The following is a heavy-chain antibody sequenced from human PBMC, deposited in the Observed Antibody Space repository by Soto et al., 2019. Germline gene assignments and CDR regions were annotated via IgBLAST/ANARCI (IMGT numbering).Heavy chain of an antibody. CDR2: TYYRSKWYN. Sequence: PSQTLSLTCAISGDSVSSNSAAWNWIRQSPSRGLEWLGRTYYRSKWYNDYAVSVKSRITINPDTSKNQFSLQLNSVTPEDTAVYYCARVAIYDILTGPYYFDYWGQGTLVTVSS. J-gene: IGHJ4*02. D-gene: IGHD3-9*01. CDR3: ARVAIYDILTGPYYFDY. V-gene: IGHV6-1*01. CDR1: GDSVSSNSAA.